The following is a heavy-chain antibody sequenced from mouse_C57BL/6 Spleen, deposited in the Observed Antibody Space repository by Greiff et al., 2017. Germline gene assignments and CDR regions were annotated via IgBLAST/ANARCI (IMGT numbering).Heavy chain of an antibody. CDR1: GYTFTDYE. Sequence: VQLQQSGAELVRPGASVTLSCKASGYTFTDYEMHWVKQTPVHGLEWIGAIDPETGGTAYNQKFKGKAILTADNSSSTAYMGLRSLTSEDSAVYYGTSRGYYYGSGAMDYWGQGTSVTVSS. V-gene: IGHV1-15*01. D-gene: IGHD1-1*01. CDR3: TSRGYYYGSGAMDY. J-gene: IGHJ4*01. CDR2: IDPETGGT.